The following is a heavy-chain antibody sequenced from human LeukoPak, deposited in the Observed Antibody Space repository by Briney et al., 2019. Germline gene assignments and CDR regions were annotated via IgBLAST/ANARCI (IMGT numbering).Heavy chain of an antibody. Sequence: GGSLRLSCAASGFTFSSYSMNWVRQAPGKGLEWVGRIKSKTDGGTTDYAAPVKGRFTISRDDSKNTLYLQMNSLKTEDTAVYYCTTAGIAVADDYWGQGTLVTVSS. J-gene: IGHJ4*02. CDR3: TTAGIAVADDY. CDR1: GFTFSSYS. CDR2: IKSKTDGGTT. V-gene: IGHV3-15*01. D-gene: IGHD6-19*01.